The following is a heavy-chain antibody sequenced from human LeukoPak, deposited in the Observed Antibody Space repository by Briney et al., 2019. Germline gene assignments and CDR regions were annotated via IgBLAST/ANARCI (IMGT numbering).Heavy chain of an antibody. V-gene: IGHV4-59*01. Sequence: PSETLSLTCTVSGGSISSFYWSWIRQPPGKGLEWIGYIYYSGYTNYNPSLKNRVTISVDTSKNQFSLKLSSVTAADTAVYYCARGYSGSYGRFDYWGQGTLATVSS. CDR2: IYYSGYT. CDR1: GGSISSFY. CDR3: ARGYSGSYGRFDY. J-gene: IGHJ4*02. D-gene: IGHD1-26*01.